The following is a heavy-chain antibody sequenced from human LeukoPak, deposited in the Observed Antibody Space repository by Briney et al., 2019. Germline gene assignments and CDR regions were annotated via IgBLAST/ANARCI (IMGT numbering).Heavy chain of an antibody. J-gene: IGHJ6*03. CDR1: GFTFSSYW. CDR2: IKQDGSEK. Sequence: GGSLRLSCAASGFTFSSYWMSWVRQAPGKGLEWVANIKQDGSEKYYVDSVKGRFTISRDNAKNPLYLQMNSLRAEDTAVYYCARDPLLGVVPAALLGYYMDVWGKGTTVTVSS. D-gene: IGHD2-2*01. CDR3: ARDPLLGVVPAALLGYYMDV. V-gene: IGHV3-7*01.